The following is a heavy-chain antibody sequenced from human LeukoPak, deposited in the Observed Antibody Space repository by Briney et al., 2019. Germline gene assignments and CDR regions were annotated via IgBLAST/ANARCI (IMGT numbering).Heavy chain of an antibody. J-gene: IGHJ3*01. V-gene: IGHV3-74*01. CDR3: ARESGWGLPHAFDF. CDR1: GFTFSSYW. CDR2: INTDGSST. Sequence: GGSLRLPCAASGFTFSSYWMHWVRQAPGKGLVWVSRINTDGSSTSYADSVKGRFTISRDNSKNTLYLQMNSLRAEDTAVYYCARESGWGLPHAFDFWGQGTMVTVSS. D-gene: IGHD3-3*01.